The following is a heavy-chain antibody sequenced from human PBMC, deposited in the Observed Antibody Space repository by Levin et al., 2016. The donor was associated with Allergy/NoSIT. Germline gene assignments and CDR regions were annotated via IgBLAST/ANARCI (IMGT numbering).Heavy chain of an antibody. D-gene: IGHD4-11*01. Sequence: VRQAPGNGLEWVAFMRRDRINKYYSDSVKGRFTISRDNSKNTLYLQMNSLRLEDTAVYYCARKVGKVDYTSYLDYWGPGTLVTVSS. V-gene: IGHV3-30*02. J-gene: IGHJ4*02. CDR3: ARKVGKVDYTSYLDY. CDR2: MRRDRINK.